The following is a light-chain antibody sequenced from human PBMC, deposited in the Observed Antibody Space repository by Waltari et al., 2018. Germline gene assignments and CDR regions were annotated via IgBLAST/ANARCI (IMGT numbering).Light chain of an antibody. CDR2: HTS. Sequence: EIVLTQSPGTLSLSPGERAPLSCRASQGVGKYLAWYQQRPGQAPRLLLYHTSIRATGIPDRFSGSGYGTDFSLTISRLEPEDFAVYYCQKYDFLPATFG. CDR3: QKYDFLPAT. CDR1: QGVGKY. J-gene: IGKJ1*01. V-gene: IGKV3-20*01.